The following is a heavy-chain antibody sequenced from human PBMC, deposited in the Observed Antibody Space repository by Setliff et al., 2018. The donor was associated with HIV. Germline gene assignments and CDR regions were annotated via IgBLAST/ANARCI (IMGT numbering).Heavy chain of an antibody. J-gene: IGHJ4*02. V-gene: IGHV4-39*07. CDR2: ISYSGGT. CDR1: GGSINRSNYY. Sequence: PSETLSLTCTVPGGSINRSNYYWGWIRQPPGKGLEWIGTISYSGGTNYNPSLKSRVTISVDTSKNQFSLKLSSATAADTAVYYCARSRLHYYDSSGYYPSYFDYWGQGTLVTVSS. D-gene: IGHD3-22*01. CDR3: ARSRLHYYDSSGYYPSYFDY.